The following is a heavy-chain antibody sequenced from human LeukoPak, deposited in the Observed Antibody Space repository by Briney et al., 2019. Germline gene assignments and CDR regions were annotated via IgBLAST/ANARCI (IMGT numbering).Heavy chain of an antibody. V-gene: IGHV4-59*08. CDR1: GGSISTYY. D-gene: IGHD2-2*01. J-gene: IGHJ4*02. CDR3: ARSCSSATCAYDH. CDR2: IYYTGST. Sequence: SETLSLTCSVSGGSISTYYWSWIRQLPGKGLEWIGYIYYTGSTNYNPSLKSRVTISVDTSKNQFSLKLSSVTAADTAVYYCARSCSSATCAYDHWGQGTLVTVSS.